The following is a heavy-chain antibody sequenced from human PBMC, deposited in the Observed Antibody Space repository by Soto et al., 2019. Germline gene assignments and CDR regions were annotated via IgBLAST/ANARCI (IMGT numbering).Heavy chain of an antibody. Sequence: SETLSLTCTVSGGSISSGGYYWSWIRQHPGKGLEWIGYIYYSGSTYYNPSLKSRVTISVDTSKNQFSLKLSSVTAADTAVYYCARATAAKNWFDPWGQGTLVTVPQ. CDR2: IYYSGST. D-gene: IGHD6-13*01. J-gene: IGHJ5*02. CDR3: ARATAAKNWFDP. V-gene: IGHV4-31*03. CDR1: GGSISSGGYY.